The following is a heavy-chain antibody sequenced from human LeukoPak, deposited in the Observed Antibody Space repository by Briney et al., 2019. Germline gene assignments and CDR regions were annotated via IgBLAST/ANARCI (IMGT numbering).Heavy chain of an antibody. CDR1: GFTFSSYS. Sequence: KAGGSLSLSCAASGFTFSSYSMNWVRQAPGKGLEWVSSISSSSSYIYYADSVKGRFTISRDNAKNSLYLQMNSLRAEDTAVYYCASDTYSSYDYWGQGTLVTVSS. CDR3: ASDTYSSYDY. J-gene: IGHJ4*02. CDR2: ISSSSSYI. D-gene: IGHD6-6*01. V-gene: IGHV3-21*01.